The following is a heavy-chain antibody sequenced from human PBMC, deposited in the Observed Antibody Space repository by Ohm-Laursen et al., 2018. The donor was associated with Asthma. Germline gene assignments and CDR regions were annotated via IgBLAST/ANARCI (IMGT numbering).Heavy chain of an antibody. CDR2: IYYSGST. Sequence: SETLSLTCPVSGGSISSSGYSWSWIRQPPGKGLEWIGYIYYSGSTNYSPSLKSRVTISGDTSKNQSSLKLSSVTAADTAVYYCARDSGIVGALYYFDYWGQGTLVTVSS. CDR3: ARDSGIVGALYYFDY. CDR1: GGSISSSGYS. D-gene: IGHD1-26*01. J-gene: IGHJ4*02. V-gene: IGHV4-61*08.